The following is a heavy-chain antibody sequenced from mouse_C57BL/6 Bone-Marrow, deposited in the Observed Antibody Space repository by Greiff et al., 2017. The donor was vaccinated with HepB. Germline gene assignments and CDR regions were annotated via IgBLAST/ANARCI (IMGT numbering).Heavy chain of an antibody. CDR3: ARDYYGTNFDY. CDR2: IDPSDSYT. CDR1: GYTFTSYW. Sequence: QVQLQQPGAELVKPGASVKLSCKASGYTFTSYWMQWVKQRPGQGLEWIGEIDPSDSYTNYNQKLKGKATLTVDTSSSTAYMQLSSLTSEDSAVYCCARDYYGTNFDYGGQGTTLTVSS. D-gene: IGHD1-1*01. J-gene: IGHJ2*01. V-gene: IGHV1-50*01.